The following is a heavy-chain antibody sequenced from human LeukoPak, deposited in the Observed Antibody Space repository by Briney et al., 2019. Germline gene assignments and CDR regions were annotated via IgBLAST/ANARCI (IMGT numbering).Heavy chain of an antibody. Sequence: QTLSLTCAISGDSLSSNSATWGWVRHSPSRGLEWLGWTLYRSTWNNDYAVSVKSRITINPDTAKNQFSLQLNSVTPEDTAVYYCARAPGGDDAFDIWGQGTMITVSS. CDR2: TLYRSTWNN. D-gene: IGHD7-27*01. CDR3: ARAPGGDDAFDI. CDR1: GDSLSSNSAT. V-gene: IGHV6-1*01. J-gene: IGHJ3*02.